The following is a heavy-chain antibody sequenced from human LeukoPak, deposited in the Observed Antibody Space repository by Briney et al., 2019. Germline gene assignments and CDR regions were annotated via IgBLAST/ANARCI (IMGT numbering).Heavy chain of an antibody. V-gene: IGHV3-7*01. CDR3: ARDGSGYDSGFDY. J-gene: IGHJ4*02. CDR2: IKQDGSEK. CDR1: GFTFSSYW. D-gene: IGHD5-12*01. Sequence: PGGSLRLSCAASGFTFSSYWMSWVRQAPGKGLEWVANIKQDGSEKYYVDSVKGRFTISRDNAKNSLYLQMNSLRAEDTAVYYCARDGSGYDSGFDYWGQGTLVTVSS.